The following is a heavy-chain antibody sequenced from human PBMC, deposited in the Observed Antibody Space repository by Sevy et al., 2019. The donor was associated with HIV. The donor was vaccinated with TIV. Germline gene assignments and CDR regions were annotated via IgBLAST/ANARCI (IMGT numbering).Heavy chain of an antibody. V-gene: IGHV4-38-2*02. J-gene: IGHJ5*02. CDR3: ARDKRGYPDNWFDP. D-gene: IGHD6-13*01. CDR1: GYSISSGYY. Sequence: SETLSLTCAVSGYSISSGYYWGWIRQPPGKGLEWIGSIYHSGSTYYNPSLKSRVTISVDTSKNQFSLKLSSVTAADTAVYYCARDKRGYPDNWFDPWGQGTLVTVSS. CDR2: IYHSGST.